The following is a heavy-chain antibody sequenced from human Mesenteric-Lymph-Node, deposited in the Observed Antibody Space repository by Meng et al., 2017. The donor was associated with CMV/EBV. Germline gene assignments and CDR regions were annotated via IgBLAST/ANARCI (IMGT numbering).Heavy chain of an antibody. D-gene: IGHD4-11*01. CDR3: ARGGDLQSNLDY. Sequence: GESLKISCIVSGFTFSTYPMHWVRQATGKGLEWVAMRSHDGRNQYYADSVKGRFIISRDNSENTLYLQMSSLRTEDTAVYYCARGGDLQSNLDYWGQGTLVTVSS. CDR1: GFTFSTYP. CDR2: RSHDGRNQ. V-gene: IGHV3-30*04. J-gene: IGHJ4*02.